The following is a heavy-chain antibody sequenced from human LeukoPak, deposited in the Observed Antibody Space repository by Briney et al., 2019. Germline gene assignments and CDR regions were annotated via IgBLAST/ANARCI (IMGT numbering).Heavy chain of an antibody. CDR2: IKHDGSEK. CDR3: ARIVYSVRGSGIYHYAEYHFDS. V-gene: IGHV3-7*01. Sequence: PGGSLRLSCVASGFTFSSYWMSWVRQAPGKGLEWVADIKHDGSEKYSVDSVKGRFTISRDNAKNSLILQMNSLRAEDTAVYYCARIVYSVRGSGIYHYAEYHFDSWGRGTLVTVSS. D-gene: IGHD3-10*01. CDR1: GFTFSSYW. J-gene: IGHJ4*02.